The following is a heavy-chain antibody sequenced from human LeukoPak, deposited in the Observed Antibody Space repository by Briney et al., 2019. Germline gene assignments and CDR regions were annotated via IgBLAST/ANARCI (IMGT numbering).Heavy chain of an antibody. CDR3: ARVTGSGSALYYYYYMDV. V-gene: IGHV3-7*01. J-gene: IGHJ6*03. Sequence: GGSLRLSCAASGFTFSSYWMSWVRQAPGKGLEWVANIKQDGSEKYYVDSVKGRFTISRDNAKNSLYPQMNSLRAEDTAVYYCARVTGSGSALYYYYYMDVWGKGTTVTVSS. D-gene: IGHD3-10*01. CDR1: GFTFSSYW. CDR2: IKQDGSEK.